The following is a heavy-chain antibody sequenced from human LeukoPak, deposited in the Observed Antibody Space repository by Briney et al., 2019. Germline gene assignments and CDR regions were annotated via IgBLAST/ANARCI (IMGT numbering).Heavy chain of an antibody. CDR1: GFTFSTYW. D-gene: IGHD2/OR15-2a*01. V-gene: IGHV3-7*05. CDR2: IKQDGNEK. Sequence: PGKALRLSCAASGFTFSTYWMSWVRQAPGKGREWVANIKQDGNEKFYMDSVKGRFTISRDNAKNSLYLQMNSLRAEDTAVYFCARDPRGIYYFHPFDYWGQGTLVTVSS. CDR3: ARDPRGIYYFHPFDY. J-gene: IGHJ4*02.